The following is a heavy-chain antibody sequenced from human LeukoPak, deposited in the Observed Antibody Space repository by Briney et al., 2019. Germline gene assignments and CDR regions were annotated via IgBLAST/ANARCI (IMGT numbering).Heavy chain of an antibody. D-gene: IGHD6-13*01. Sequence: SETLSLTCTVSGGSISSNIDYWGWLRQPPGKGLEWLGSIYYSGSTYYNPSLKSRVTISVDTSKNQFSLKVSSVTAAGTAVYYCARHEWGAAAARKFDYWGQGTLVTVSS. J-gene: IGHJ4*02. CDR2: IYYSGST. V-gene: IGHV4-39*01. CDR3: ARHEWGAAAARKFDY. CDR1: GGSISSNIDY.